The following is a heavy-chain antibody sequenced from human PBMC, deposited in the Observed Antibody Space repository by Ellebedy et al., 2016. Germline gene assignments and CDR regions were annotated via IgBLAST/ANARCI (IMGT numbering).Heavy chain of an antibody. Sequence: ESLKISCAASGFTFSSYWMSWVRQPPGKGLEWIGEINHSGSTNYNPSLKSRVTISVDTSKNQFSLKLSSVTAADTAVYYCASAIVGAYVDYWGQGTLVTVSS. CDR2: INHSGST. J-gene: IGHJ4*02. CDR3: ASAIVGAYVDY. CDR1: GFTFSSYW. D-gene: IGHD1-26*01. V-gene: IGHV4-34*01.